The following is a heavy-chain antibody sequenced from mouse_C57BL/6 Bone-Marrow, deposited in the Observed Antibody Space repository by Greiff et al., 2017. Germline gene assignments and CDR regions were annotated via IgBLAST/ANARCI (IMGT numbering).Heavy chain of an antibody. V-gene: IGHV14-4*01. CDR3: TTIPNLFFAY. Sequence: EVQLQQSGAELVRPGASVKLSCTASGFNIKDDYMHWVKQRPAQGLEWIGWIDPENGDTEYASKFQGKATITADTSSNTAYLQLSSLTSEDTAVYYCTTIPNLFFAYWGQGTLVTVSA. CDR1: GFNIKDDY. D-gene: IGHD1-1*01. J-gene: IGHJ3*01. CDR2: IDPENGDT.